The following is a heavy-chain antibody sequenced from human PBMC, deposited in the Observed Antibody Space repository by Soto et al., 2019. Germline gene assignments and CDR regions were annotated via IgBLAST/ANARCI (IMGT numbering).Heavy chain of an antibody. CDR1: GGSISSSSYY. V-gene: IGHV4-39*01. CDR3: ARIQDYYYGMDV. CDR2: IYYSGST. J-gene: IGHJ6*02. Sequence: SETLSLTCTVSGGSISSSSYYWGWILQPPGKGLEWIGSIYYSGSTYYNPSLKSRVTISVDTSKNQFSLKLSSVTAADTAVYYCARIQDYYYGMDVWGQGTTVTVS.